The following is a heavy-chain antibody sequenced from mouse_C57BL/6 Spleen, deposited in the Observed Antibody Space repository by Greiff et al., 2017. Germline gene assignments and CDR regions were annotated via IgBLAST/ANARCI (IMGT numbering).Heavy chain of an antibody. CDR1: GYTFTSYW. J-gene: IGHJ4*01. D-gene: IGHD1-1*02. Sequence: HLNQPGAELVKPGASVKMSCKASGYTFTSYWITWVKQRPGQGLEWIGDIYPGSGSTNYNEKFKSKATLTVDTSSSTAYMQLSSLTSEDSAVYYWAREGDMAVPEDYYAMDYWGQGTSAPVPS. CDR3: AREGDMAVPEDYYAMDY. V-gene: IGHV1-55*01. CDR2: IYPGSGST.